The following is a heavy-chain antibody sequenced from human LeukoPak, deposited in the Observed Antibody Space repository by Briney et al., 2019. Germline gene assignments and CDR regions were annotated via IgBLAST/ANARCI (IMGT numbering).Heavy chain of an antibody. J-gene: IGHJ4*02. CDR1: GGSFSGYY. CDR2: INHSGST. CDR3: ARGPYGGKEHY. Sequence: PSETLSLTCAVYGGSFSGYYWSWIRQPPGKGLEWIGEINHSGSTNYNPSLKSRVTISVDTSKNQFSLKLSSVTAADTAVYYCARGPYGGKEHYWGQGTLVTVSS. V-gene: IGHV4-34*01. D-gene: IGHD4-17*01.